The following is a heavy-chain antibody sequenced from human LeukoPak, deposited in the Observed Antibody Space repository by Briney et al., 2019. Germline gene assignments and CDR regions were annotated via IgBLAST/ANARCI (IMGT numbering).Heavy chain of an antibody. CDR2: FDPEDGET. CDR3: AIVVVKHSYYFDY. D-gene: IGHD2-21*01. J-gene: IGHJ4*02. V-gene: IGHV1-24*01. Sequence: ASVKVSCQVYGDTLSELSMHWVRQAPGKGLEWMGGFDPEDGETIYAQKFQGRVTMTEDTSTDTAYMELSSLRSEDTAVYYCAIVVVKHSYYFDYWGQGTLVTVSS. CDR1: GDTLSELS.